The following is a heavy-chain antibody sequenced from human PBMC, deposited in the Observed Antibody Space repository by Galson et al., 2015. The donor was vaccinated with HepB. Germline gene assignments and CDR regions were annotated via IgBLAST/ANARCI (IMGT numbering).Heavy chain of an antibody. J-gene: IGHJ4*02. V-gene: IGHV1-2*06. CDR2: INPNSGGT. D-gene: IGHD5-12*01. CDR1: GYTFTGYY. Sequence: SVKVSCKASGYTFTGYYMHWVRQAPGQGLEWMGQINPNSGGTNYAQKFQGRVTMTRDTSISTAYMELSRLRSDDTAVYYCARDSSGSGYEGELDYWGQGTLVTVSS. CDR3: ARDSSGSGYEGELDY.